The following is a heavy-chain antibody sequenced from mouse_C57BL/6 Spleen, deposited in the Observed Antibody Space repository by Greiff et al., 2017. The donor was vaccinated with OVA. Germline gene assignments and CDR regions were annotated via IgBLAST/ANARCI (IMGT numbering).Heavy chain of an antibody. Sequence: QVQLQQPGAELVRPGSSVKLSCKASGYTFTSYWMHWVKQRPIQGLEWIGNIDPSDSETHYNQKFKDKATLTVDKSSSTAYMQLSSLTSEDSAVYYCARFDYGRDFDYWGQGTTLTVSS. CDR1: GYTFTSYW. J-gene: IGHJ2*01. D-gene: IGHD2-4*01. V-gene: IGHV1-52*01. CDR2: IDPSDSET. CDR3: ARFDYGRDFDY.